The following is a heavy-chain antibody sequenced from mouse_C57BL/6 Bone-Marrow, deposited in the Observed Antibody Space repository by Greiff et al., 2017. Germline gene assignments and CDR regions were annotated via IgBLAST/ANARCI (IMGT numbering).Heavy chain of an antibody. CDR3: ARDYHYIDD. Sequence: QVQLQQSGPELVKPGASVKISCKASGYAFSSSWMNWVKQRPGKGLEWIGRIYPGDGATNYTGMFKGTATLTADKSSSTAYMQLSSLTSEDSAVYFCARDYHYIDDWGQGTTLTASS. V-gene: IGHV1-82*01. CDR2: IYPGDGAT. CDR1: GYAFSSSW. D-gene: IGHD1-1*02. J-gene: IGHJ2*01.